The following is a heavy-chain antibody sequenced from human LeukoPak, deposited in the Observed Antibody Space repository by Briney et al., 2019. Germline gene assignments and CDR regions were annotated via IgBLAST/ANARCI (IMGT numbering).Heavy chain of an antibody. D-gene: IGHD1-7*01. CDR2: IRYVGSNK. Sequence: GGSLRLSCAASGFTFSSYGMHWVRQAPGKGLEWVAFIRYVGSNKYYADSVKGRFTISRDNSKNTLYLQMNSLRAEDTAVYYCATAGGELRPDYWGQGTLVTVSS. J-gene: IGHJ4*02. V-gene: IGHV3-30*02. CDR1: GFTFSSYG. CDR3: ATAGGELRPDY.